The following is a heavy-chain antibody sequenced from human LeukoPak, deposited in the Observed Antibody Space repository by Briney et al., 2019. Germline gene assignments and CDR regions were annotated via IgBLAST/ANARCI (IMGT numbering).Heavy chain of an antibody. V-gene: IGHV1-2*02. CDR3: ARVNSGRPPDY. D-gene: IGHD6-25*01. Sequence: ASVKVSCKASGYTFTAYYMHWVRQAPGQGLEWMGWINPNTGGTNYAQKFQDRVTMTRDTSIRTAYVELTRLTSDDTAVYYCARVNSGRPPDYWGQGTLVTVSS. J-gene: IGHJ4*02. CDR2: INPNTGGT. CDR1: GYTFTAYY.